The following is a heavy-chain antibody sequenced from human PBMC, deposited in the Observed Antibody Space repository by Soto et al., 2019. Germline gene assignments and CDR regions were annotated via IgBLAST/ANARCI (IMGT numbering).Heavy chain of an antibody. CDR2: ISYDGSNK. V-gene: IGHV3-30*18. J-gene: IGHJ4*02. D-gene: IGHD1-26*01. CDR1: GFTFSSYG. Sequence: PGGSLRLSCAASGFTFSSYGMHWVRQAPGKGLEWVAVISYDGSNKCHADSVKGRFTISRDNSKNTLYLQMNSLRAEDTAVYYCAKAGVHRAFDYWGQETLVTVSS. CDR3: AKAGVHRAFDY.